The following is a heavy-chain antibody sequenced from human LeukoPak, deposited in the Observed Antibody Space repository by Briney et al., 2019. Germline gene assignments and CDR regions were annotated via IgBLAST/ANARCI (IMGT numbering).Heavy chain of an antibody. CDR3: ARQSTIAAARIDP. CDR1: GGSISDSYYY. V-gene: IGHV4-39*01. Sequence: SETLSLTCTVSGGSISDSYYYWGWIRQPPGRGLEWIANIYYSGSAYYSPSLKSRVTVSIDTSKNQFSLKLNSVTAADTAVYYCARQSTIAAARIDPWGQGTLVTVSS. D-gene: IGHD6-25*01. J-gene: IGHJ5*02. CDR2: IYYSGSA.